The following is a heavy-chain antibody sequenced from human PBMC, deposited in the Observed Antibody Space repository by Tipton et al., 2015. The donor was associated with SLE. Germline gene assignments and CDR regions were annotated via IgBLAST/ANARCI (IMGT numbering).Heavy chain of an antibody. CDR2: IYHSGST. J-gene: IGHJ4*02. CDR1: GASISSSY. D-gene: IGHD1-7*01. Sequence: TLSLTCTVSGASISSSYWSWIRQPAGKGLEWIGHIYHSGSTNYNPSLKSRVTISLDTSKNQFSLKLSSVTAADTAVYYCARIGATTYIWNYEFGYFDYWGQGTLVTVSS. CDR3: ARIGATTYIWNYEFGYFDY. V-gene: IGHV4-59*01.